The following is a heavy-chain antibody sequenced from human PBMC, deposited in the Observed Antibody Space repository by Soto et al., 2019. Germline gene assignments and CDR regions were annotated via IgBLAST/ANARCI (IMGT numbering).Heavy chain of an antibody. CDR1: GFSVSRYA. J-gene: IGHJ4*02. CDR2: MTGSGGDI. Sequence: GGSLRLSCAASGFSVSRYAVMWVRQPPGKGQEWVAGMTGSGGDIRYADPVKGRFTISKDNSKNTLYLQMNSLRAEDTAIYYCAKDAVYGDGLWLAGNWGQGTLVTVGS. D-gene: IGHD2-21*02. CDR3: AKDAVYGDGLWLAGN. V-gene: IGHV3-23*01.